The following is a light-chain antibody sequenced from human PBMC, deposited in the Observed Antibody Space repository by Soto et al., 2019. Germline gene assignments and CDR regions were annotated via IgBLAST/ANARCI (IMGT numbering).Light chain of an antibody. V-gene: IGKV4-1*01. CDR2: WAS. J-gene: IGKJ2*01. CDR3: QQYYSTPLYT. CDR1: QSVLYSSKTKNN. Sequence: DIVLTQSPDSLAVSLGERATINCKSSQSVLYSSKTKNNLAWYQQKPGQPPKLLIYWASTRESGVPDRFSGSGFGTDFTLTVSSLQAEDVAVYYCQQYYSTPLYTFGQGTKLEIK.